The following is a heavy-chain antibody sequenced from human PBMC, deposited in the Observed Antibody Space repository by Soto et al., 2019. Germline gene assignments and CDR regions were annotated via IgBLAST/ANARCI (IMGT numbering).Heavy chain of an antibody. CDR3: ARHVYGDDSGMDV. CDR1: GGSIRSYY. J-gene: IGHJ6*02. D-gene: IGHD3-10*01. V-gene: IGHV4-59*08. Sequence: QVKLQESGPGLVKPSETLSLTCTVSGGSIRSYYWSWIRQPPGKGLEWIGYIYYSGSTNYNPSLKMRVTISVATSKSQFSLKLRSVTTADTAVYYCARHVYGDDSGMDVWGQGTTVTVSS. CDR2: IYYSGST.